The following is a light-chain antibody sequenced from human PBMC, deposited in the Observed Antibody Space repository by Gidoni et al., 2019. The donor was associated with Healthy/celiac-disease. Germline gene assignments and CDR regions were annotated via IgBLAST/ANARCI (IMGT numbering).Light chain of an antibody. Sequence: MVMTQSLLPLPVTPGEPASISCRSSKRLLHSNGYNYLDWYLQKPGQAPQLLIYLGSNLASGVPDRFSGSGSGTDFTLTISRVEAEDVGVYYCMQALQTPRTFGQGTKVEIK. CDR2: LGS. J-gene: IGKJ1*01. CDR3: MQALQTPRT. CDR1: KRLLHSNGYNY. V-gene: IGKV2-28*01.